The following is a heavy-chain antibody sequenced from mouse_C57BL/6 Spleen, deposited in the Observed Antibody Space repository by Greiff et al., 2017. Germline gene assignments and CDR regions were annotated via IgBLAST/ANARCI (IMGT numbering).Heavy chain of an antibody. D-gene: IGHD2-4*01. V-gene: IGHV1-64*01. CDR1: GYTFTSYW. J-gene: IGHJ3*01. Sequence: QVQLQQPGAELVKPGASVKLSCKASGYTFTSYWMHWVKQRPGQGLEWIGMIHPNSGSTNYNEKFKSKATLTVDKSSSTAYMQLSSLTSKDSAVYYSARRERDYDWVFAYWGQGTLVTVSA. CDR2: IHPNSGST. CDR3: ARRERDYDWVFAY.